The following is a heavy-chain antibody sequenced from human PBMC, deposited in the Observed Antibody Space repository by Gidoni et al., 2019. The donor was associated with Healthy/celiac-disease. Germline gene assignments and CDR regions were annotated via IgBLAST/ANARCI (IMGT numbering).Heavy chain of an antibody. D-gene: IGHD6-19*01. CDR1: GYSFTSYW. CDR2: IYPSDSYT. Sequence: EVQLVQSGAEVKTPGESLRTSCTGSGYSFTSYWISWVRQMPGKGLEWMGRIYPSDSYTNYSPSFQGHVTISADKSISTAYLQWSSLKASDTAMYYCARHQIGYSSGWYTDYWGQGTLVTVSS. J-gene: IGHJ4*02. CDR3: ARHQIGYSSGWYTDY. V-gene: IGHV5-10-1*03.